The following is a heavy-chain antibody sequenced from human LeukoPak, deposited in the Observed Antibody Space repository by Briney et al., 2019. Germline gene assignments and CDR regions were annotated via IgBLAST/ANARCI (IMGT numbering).Heavy chain of an antibody. CDR2: FDPEDGET. J-gene: IGHJ5*02. CDR1: GYTLTELS. Sequence: ASVKVSCKVSGYTLTELSMHWVRQAPGKGLEWMGGFDPEDGETIYAQKFQGRVTMTEDTSTDTAYMELSSLRSEDTAVYYCATVSHNDHGDYHPTPWGQGTLVTVSS. CDR3: ATVSHNDHGDYHPTP. D-gene: IGHD4-17*01. V-gene: IGHV1-24*01.